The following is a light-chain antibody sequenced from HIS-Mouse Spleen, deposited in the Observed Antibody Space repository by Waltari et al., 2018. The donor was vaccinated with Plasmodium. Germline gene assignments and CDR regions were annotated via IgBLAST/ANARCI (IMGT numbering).Light chain of an antibody. CDR1: QSISSY. J-gene: IGKJ4*01. CDR3: QQSYSTPPT. Sequence: DTQMTQSPSSLSASVGDRVPITCRASQSISSYLNWYQQKPGKAPKLLIYAASSLQSGVPSRFSGSGSGTDFTLTISSLQPEDFATYYCQQSYSTPPTFGGGTKVEIK. CDR2: AAS. V-gene: IGKV1-39*01.